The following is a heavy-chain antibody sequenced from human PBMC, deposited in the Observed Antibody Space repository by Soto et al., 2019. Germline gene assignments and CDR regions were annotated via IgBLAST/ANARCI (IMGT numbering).Heavy chain of an antibody. CDR1: GYTFTSYG. J-gene: IGHJ3*02. CDR2: ISAYNGNT. CDR3: ARDLPHYDILTGPDAFDI. V-gene: IGHV1-18*01. D-gene: IGHD3-9*01. Sequence: ASVKVSCKASGYTFTSYGISWVRQAPGQGLEWMGWISAYNGNTNYAQKLQGRVTMTADTSTSTAYMELRSLRSDDTAVYYCARDLPHYDILTGPDAFDIWGQGTMVPVAS.